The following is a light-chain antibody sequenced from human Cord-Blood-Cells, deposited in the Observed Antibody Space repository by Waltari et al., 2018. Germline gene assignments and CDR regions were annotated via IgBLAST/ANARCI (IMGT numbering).Light chain of an antibody. CDR1: NIGSKS. V-gene: IGLV3-21*03. J-gene: IGLJ1*01. Sequence: SYVLTQPPSVSVAPGKTARITCGGNNIGSKSVHWYQQKPGQAPVLVVYDDSDRPSGIPERFAGSNSGNTATRTIGRVEAGDEADYYCQVWDSSSDHYVFGTGTKVTVL. CDR2: DDS. CDR3: QVWDSSSDHYV.